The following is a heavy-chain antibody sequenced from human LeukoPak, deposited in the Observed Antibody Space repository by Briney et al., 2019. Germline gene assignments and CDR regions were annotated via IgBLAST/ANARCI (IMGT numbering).Heavy chain of an antibody. D-gene: IGHD2-15*01. Sequence: GGSLRLSCAASGFTFRSYAMRWVRQAPGRGLEWVSAISGSGGSTYYADSVKGRFAISRDNSKNTLYLQMNSLRAEDTAVYYCAKDATLGLTDYWGQGTLVTVSS. CDR2: ISGSGGST. J-gene: IGHJ4*02. CDR3: AKDATLGLTDY. V-gene: IGHV3-23*01. CDR1: GFTFRSYA.